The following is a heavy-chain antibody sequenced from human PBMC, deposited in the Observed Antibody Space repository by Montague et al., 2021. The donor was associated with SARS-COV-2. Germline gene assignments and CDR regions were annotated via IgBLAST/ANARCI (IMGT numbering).Heavy chain of an antibody. CDR3: ARGSVYCYYPFDY. Sequence: SETLSLTCTVSGASMTAYYWSWIRQPAGKALEWIGHIYSNGNTTYNPSLKSRLTMSVDTSERQFSLTLTSVSAADTAIYYCARGSVYCYYPFDYWGHGNVVTVSS. CDR2: IYSNGNT. J-gene: IGHJ4*01. D-gene: IGHD2-21*02. V-gene: IGHV4-4*07. CDR1: GASMTAYY.